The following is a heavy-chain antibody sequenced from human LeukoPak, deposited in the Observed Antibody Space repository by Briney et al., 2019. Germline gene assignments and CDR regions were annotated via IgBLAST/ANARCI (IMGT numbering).Heavy chain of an antibody. CDR3: AREGAVDDYFDY. D-gene: IGHD6-19*01. J-gene: IGHJ4*02. CDR2: IYSGGST. CDR1: GFPFRTYW. Sequence: GGSLRLSCAASGFPFRTYWMSWVRQAPGKGLEWVSVIYSGGSTYYADSVKGRFTISRDNSKNTLYLQMNSLRAEDTAVYYCAREGAVDDYFDYWGQGTLVTVSS. V-gene: IGHV3-66*01.